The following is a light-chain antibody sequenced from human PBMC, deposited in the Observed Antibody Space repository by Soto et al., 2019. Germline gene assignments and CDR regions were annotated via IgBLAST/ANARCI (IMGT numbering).Light chain of an antibody. J-gene: IGKJ5*01. CDR3: QQYGSSPIT. Sequence: EIVLTHSPGTLSLSPGERATLSCRASQSVSSSYLAWYQQRPGQAPRLLIYVASNRATGTPDRFSGSGSGTDFTLTISRLEPEDFAVYYCQQYGSSPITFGQGTRLEVK. CDR2: VAS. V-gene: IGKV3-20*01. CDR1: QSVSSSY.